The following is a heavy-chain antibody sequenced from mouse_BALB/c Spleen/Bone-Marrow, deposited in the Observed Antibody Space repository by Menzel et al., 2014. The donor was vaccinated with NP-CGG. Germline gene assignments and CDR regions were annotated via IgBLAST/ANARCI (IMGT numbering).Heavy chain of an antibody. V-gene: IGHV7-3*02. CDR2: IRNKAYGYTT. J-gene: IGHJ2*01. Sequence: EVMLVESGGGLVQPGGSLRLSCVTSGFTFTDYYMNWVRQPPGKALEWLGFIRNKAYGYTTEYSASVKGRFTISRDNSQGILYLQMNSLRAEDSATYYCARDMGGILFDSWGQGTTLSVSS. CDR1: GFTFTDYY. CDR3: ARDMGGILFDS. D-gene: IGHD4-1*01.